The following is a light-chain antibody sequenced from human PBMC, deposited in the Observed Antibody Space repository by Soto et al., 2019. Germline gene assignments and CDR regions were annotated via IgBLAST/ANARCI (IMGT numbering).Light chain of an antibody. J-gene: IGKJ4*01. Sequence: DIQMTQSPSSLSASVGDRVTITCRASQGISTYLNWYHQKPGEAPKLLIYAASSLQSGVPSRFSGSGSGTDFTLTISSLQSEDFAVYYCQQRSSWPLTFGGGTKVDIK. CDR1: QGISTY. CDR3: QQRSSWPLT. CDR2: AAS. V-gene: IGKV1-39*01.